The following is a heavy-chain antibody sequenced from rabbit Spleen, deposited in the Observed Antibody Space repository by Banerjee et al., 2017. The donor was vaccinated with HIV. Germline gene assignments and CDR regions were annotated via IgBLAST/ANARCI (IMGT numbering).Heavy chain of an antibody. CDR1: GFDFSSYG. J-gene: IGHJ4*01. V-gene: IGHV1S47*01. D-gene: IGHD1-1*01. Sequence: QEQLMESGGGLVQAGESLKLSCKASGFDFSSYGVSWVRQAPGKGLEWIGYIDLLFGTTYYANWVNGRFTISSHNAQNTLYLQLNSLTAADTATYFCVRGASSSGYYSLWGPGTLVTVS. CDR3: VRGASSSGYYSL. CDR2: IDLLFGTT.